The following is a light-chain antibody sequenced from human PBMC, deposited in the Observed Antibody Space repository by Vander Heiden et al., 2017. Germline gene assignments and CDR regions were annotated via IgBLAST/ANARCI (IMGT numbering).Light chain of an antibody. J-gene: IGLJ3*02. V-gene: IGLV3-1*01. CDR2: QDS. Sequence: SYELTQPPSVSVSPGQTASITCSGDKLGDKYACWYQQKPGQSPVLVIYQDSKRPSGITERFSGSNSGNTATLTISGTQAMDEADYYCQAWDSSTRVFGGGTKLTVL. CDR1: KLGDKY. CDR3: QAWDSSTRV.